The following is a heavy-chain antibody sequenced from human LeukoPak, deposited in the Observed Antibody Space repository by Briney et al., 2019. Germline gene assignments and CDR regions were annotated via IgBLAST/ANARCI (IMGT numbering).Heavy chain of an antibody. Sequence: SETLSLTCSVSDDSITMYYWTWIRQPPGKGLGWIGYVVHTGSTNFNPSLNGRVSISRDTTKNLFSLRLRSVTAADTAVYYCARHDSTSGSYYRRRTWFDPWGQGILVTVSS. CDR2: VVHTGST. CDR3: ARHDSTSGSYYRRRTWFDP. CDR1: DDSITMYY. D-gene: IGHD3-10*01. J-gene: IGHJ5*02. V-gene: IGHV4-59*08.